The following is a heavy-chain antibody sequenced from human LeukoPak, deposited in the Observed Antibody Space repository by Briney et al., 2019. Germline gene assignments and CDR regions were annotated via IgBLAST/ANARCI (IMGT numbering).Heavy chain of an antibody. CDR1: GFTFSSYA. Sequence: GGSLRLSCAASGFTFSSYAMSWVRQAPGKGLEWVSAISGSGGSTYYADSVKGRFTISRDNSKNTVFLQMNSLRAEDTAVYYCARDSYDSSGPDNWGQGTLVTVSS. J-gene: IGHJ4*02. D-gene: IGHD3-22*01. V-gene: IGHV3-23*01. CDR2: ISGSGGST. CDR3: ARDSYDSSGPDN.